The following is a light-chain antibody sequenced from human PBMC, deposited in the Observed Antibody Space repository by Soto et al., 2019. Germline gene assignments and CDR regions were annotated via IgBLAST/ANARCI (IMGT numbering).Light chain of an antibody. V-gene: IGKV1-5*01. CDR1: QRIDTW. CDR2: AAS. Sequence: DIQMTQSPSTLSGSVGDRVTITCRASQRIDTWLAWYQQKPGTAPKLLIYAASTLQSGVPSRFSGSGSGTDFTLTISSLQPEDFATYYCQQLNSYPLTFGGGTKVDIK. CDR3: QQLNSYPLT. J-gene: IGKJ4*01.